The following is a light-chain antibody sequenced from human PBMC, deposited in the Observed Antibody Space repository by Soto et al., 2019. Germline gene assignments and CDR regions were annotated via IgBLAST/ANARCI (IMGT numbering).Light chain of an antibody. V-gene: IGLV2-14*02. CDR2: EAV. CDR3: SSYTSSSTLAV. J-gene: IGLJ1*01. CDR1: NSDVGNYDL. Sequence: QSALTQPAAVSASPGQSITISCTGTNSDVGNYDLLSWYQKHPGKAPRLLIYEAVKRPSGVSSRFSGSKSGNTASLTISGLQTDDEADYYCSSYTSSSTLAVFGTGTKLTVL.